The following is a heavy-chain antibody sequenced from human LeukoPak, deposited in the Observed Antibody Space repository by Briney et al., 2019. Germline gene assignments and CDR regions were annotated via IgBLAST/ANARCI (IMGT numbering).Heavy chain of an antibody. D-gene: IGHD4-17*01. V-gene: IGHV1-69*04. CDR2: IIPIFGIA. Sequence: ASVKVSCKASGGTFSSYAISWVRQAPGQGLEWMGRIIPIFGIANYAQKFQGRVTITADKSTSIAYMDLSSLRSEDTAVYYCARERMTTVTRRALDYWGQGTLVTVSS. CDR1: GGTFSSYA. J-gene: IGHJ4*02. CDR3: ARERMTTVTRRALDY.